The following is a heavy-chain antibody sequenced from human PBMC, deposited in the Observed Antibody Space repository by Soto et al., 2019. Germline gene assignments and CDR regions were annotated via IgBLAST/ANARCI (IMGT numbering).Heavy chain of an antibody. D-gene: IGHD6-19*01. Sequence: SGPTLVDPTQTLTLTSMFSGFSHSTRGEGVGWIRQPPGKALEWLAVIFWDDDKRYTPSLKSRLTITKDTSKNQVVLTMTNMDPVDTATYYCAHRQGSSGFDYWGQGTLVTVSS. CDR1: GFSHSTRGEG. J-gene: IGHJ4*02. CDR3: AHRQGSSGFDY. CDR2: IFWDDDK. V-gene: IGHV2-5*02.